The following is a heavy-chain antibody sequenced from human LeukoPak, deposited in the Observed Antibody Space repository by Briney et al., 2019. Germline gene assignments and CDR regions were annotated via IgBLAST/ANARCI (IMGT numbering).Heavy chain of an antibody. D-gene: IGHD3-3*01. CDR2: INPNSGGT. CDR3: ARSYDFWSGPPFDP. Sequence: ASVKVSCKASGYIFTGHYMHWVRQAPGQGLEWMGWINPNSGGTKYAQKFQGRVTLTRDTSISTAYMELSRLRCDDTAVYYCARSYDFWSGPPFDPWGQGTLVTVSS. V-gene: IGHV1-2*02. J-gene: IGHJ5*02. CDR1: GYIFTGHY.